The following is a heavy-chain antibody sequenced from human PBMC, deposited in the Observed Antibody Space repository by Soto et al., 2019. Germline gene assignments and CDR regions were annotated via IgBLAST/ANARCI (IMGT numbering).Heavy chain of an antibody. CDR1: GFSLSTSGVG. V-gene: IGHV2-5*02. D-gene: IGHD3-10*01. CDR2: SYWDDEK. CDR3: AKRVRFDFYGAETYYNSDAFAV. Sequence: QITLKESGPTLVKPTQTLTLTCTFSGFSLSTSGVGVGWIRQPPGKALEWLALSYWDDEKRYSPSLKSRLTITKDTSTNHMGRRMTDMHTVDTATYYCAKRVRFDFYGAETYYNSDAFAVWGQGTMVTVS. J-gene: IGHJ3*01.